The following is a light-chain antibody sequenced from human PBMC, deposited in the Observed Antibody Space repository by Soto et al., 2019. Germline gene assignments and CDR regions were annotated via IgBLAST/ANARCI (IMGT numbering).Light chain of an antibody. V-gene: IGLV4-69*01. CDR1: SGHSSYV. CDR2: LNSDGSH. Sequence: QPVLTQSPSASASLGASVKVTCTLSSGHSSYVIAWHQQQPEKGPRYLMKLNSDGSHTKGDGIPDRFSGSSSGAERYLTISSLQSEDEADYYCQTWDTGSVFGGGTKLTVL. J-gene: IGLJ2*01. CDR3: QTWDTGSV.